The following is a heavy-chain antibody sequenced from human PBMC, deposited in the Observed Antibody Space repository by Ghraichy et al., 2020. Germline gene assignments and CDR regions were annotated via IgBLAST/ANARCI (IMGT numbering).Heavy chain of an antibody. D-gene: IGHD5-12*01. CDR1: GFTFNTCW. Sequence: GSLRLSCAVTGFTFNTCWMSWVRQAPGKGLEWVANINEDGSEKFYVDSVKGRFTISRDNAKNTLYLQMNSLRAEDTAIYYCASLYGGYDPWGQGTLVTVSS. J-gene: IGHJ5*02. CDR3: ASLYGGYDP. CDR2: INEDGSEK. V-gene: IGHV3-7*01.